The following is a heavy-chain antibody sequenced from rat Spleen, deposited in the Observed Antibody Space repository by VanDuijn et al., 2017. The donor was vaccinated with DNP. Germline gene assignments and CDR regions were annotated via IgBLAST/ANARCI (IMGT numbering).Heavy chain of an antibody. CDR2: ISYDGGRT. V-gene: IGHV5-17*01. CDR3: ATPGVYYSHYYAMDA. J-gene: IGHJ4*01. D-gene: IGHD1-6*01. CDR1: GFTLSDYA. Sequence: EVQLVESGGDLVQPGRSLKLSCAASGFTLSDYAMVWVRQAPETGLEWVATISYDGGRTYYRGSVRGRFTISRDNAKSTLYLQMDSLRSEDTATYYCATPGVYYSHYYAMDAWCQGTSVTVSS.